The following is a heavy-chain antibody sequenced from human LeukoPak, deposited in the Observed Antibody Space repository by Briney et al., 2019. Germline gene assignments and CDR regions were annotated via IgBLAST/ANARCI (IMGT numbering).Heavy chain of an antibody. J-gene: IGHJ4*02. Sequence: KPSGTLSLTCAVSGGSISSSNWWSWVRQPPGKGLEWIGEIYHSGSTNYNPSLKSRVTISVDKSKNQFSLKLSSVTAADTAVYYCARQVYSSGWYGKWGHYFDYWGQGTLVTVSS. D-gene: IGHD6-19*01. CDR1: GGSISSSNW. CDR2: IYHSGST. CDR3: ARQVYSSGWYGKWGHYFDY. V-gene: IGHV4-4*02.